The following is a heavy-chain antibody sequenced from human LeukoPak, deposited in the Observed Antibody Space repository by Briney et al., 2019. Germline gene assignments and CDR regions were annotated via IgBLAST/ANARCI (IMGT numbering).Heavy chain of an antibody. Sequence: HAGGSLRLSCGVSGFTVSNNYMTWVRQAPGKGLEWVSAISGSGGSTYYADSVKGRFTISRDNSKNTLYLQMNSLRAEDTAVYYCAKGPVVVITTHDYWGQGTLVTVSS. J-gene: IGHJ4*02. CDR3: AKGPVVVITTHDY. V-gene: IGHV3-23*01. D-gene: IGHD3-22*01. CDR2: ISGSGGST. CDR1: GFTVSNNY.